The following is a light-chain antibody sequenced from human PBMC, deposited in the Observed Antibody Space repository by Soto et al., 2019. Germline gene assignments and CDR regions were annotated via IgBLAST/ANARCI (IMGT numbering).Light chain of an antibody. CDR2: AAA. J-gene: IGKJ5*01. CDR3: QKYNRLPIT. Sequence: DIQMTQSPSSLSASIGNRVTITCRASQTIGNFLAWYQQKPGKVPRLLIYAAAALQSGVPSRFSGSGSGTEFTLTISSLQAEDVGTYYCQKYNRLPITFDQGTRL. CDR1: QTIGNF. V-gene: IGKV1-27*01.